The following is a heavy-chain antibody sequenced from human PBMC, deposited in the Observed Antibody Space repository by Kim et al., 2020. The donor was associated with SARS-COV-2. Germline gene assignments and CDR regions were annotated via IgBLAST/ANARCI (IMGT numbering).Heavy chain of an antibody. CDR3: AKDRRAASGAVEKDY. Sequence: GGSLRLSCAVSGSTFSSYGIHWVRQAPGKGLEWVAVISLDGSNKYYADSVRGQFTISRDNSKSTLYLQMTSLGADDTAVYYCAKDRRAASGAVEKDYWGQGTQVTVSS. D-gene: IGHD6-13*01. CDR2: ISLDGSNK. J-gene: IGHJ4*02. V-gene: IGHV3-30*18. CDR1: GSTFSSYG.